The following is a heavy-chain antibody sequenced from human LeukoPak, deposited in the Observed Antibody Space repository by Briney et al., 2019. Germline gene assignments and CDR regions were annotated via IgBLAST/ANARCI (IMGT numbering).Heavy chain of an antibody. J-gene: IGHJ4*02. V-gene: IGHV2-70*11. CDR2: IDWDDDK. CDR3: ARAYGNDPFDY. Sequence: GSGPTLGHPSQTLTLTCTFSGFSLTTSGMCVSWIRQPPGKALEWLARIDWDDDKYYSTSLKTRLTISKDTSRNQVVLTMTNMAPLDTATYYCARAYGNDPFDYSGQGTPVTASS. D-gene: IGHD4-11*01. CDR1: GFSLTTSGMC.